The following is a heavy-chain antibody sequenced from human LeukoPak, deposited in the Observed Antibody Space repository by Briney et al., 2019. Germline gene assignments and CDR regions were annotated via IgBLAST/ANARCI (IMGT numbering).Heavy chain of an antibody. D-gene: IGHD6-13*01. CDR1: GFTFSSYS. V-gene: IGHV3-21*01. J-gene: IGHJ4*02. CDR2: ISSSSSYI. Sequence: GGSLRLSCAASGFTFSSYSMNWVRQAPGKRLEWVSSISSSSSYIYYADSVKGRFTISRDNAKNSLYLQMNSLRAEDTAVYYCAREVYSSSWKPAYYFDYWGQGTLVTVSS. CDR3: AREVYSSSWKPAYYFDY.